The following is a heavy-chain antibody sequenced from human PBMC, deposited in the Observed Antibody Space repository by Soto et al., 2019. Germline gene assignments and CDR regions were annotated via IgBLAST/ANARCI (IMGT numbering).Heavy chain of an antibody. CDR2: IDSSTKYT. J-gene: IGHJ6*02. CDR1: GFTFRDYY. V-gene: IGHV3-11*05. Sequence: QVQLVESGGGLVRPGGSLRLSCEAAGFTFRDYYMTWFRQAPGKGLEWLSYIDSSTKYTNYADSVKGRFTISRDNAKNSLYLQMNSLRADDTAAYYCAREYYYTMDVWGQGTMVTFSS. CDR3: AREYYYTMDV.